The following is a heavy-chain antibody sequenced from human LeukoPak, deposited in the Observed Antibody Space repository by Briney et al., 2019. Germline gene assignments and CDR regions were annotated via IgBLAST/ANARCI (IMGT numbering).Heavy chain of an antibody. Sequence: ESLKISCTGSGYSFTSYWIGWVRQMPGKGLEWMGIIYPGDSDTRYSPSFQGQVTISADKSISTAYLQWSSLKASDTAMYYCARERGTYYYGSGSYGINAFDIWGQGTMVTVSS. D-gene: IGHD3-10*01. CDR3: ARERGTYYYGSGSYGINAFDI. V-gene: IGHV5-51*01. J-gene: IGHJ3*02. CDR2: IYPGDSDT. CDR1: GYSFTSYW.